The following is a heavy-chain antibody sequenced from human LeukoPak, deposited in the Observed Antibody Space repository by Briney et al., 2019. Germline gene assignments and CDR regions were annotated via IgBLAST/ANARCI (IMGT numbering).Heavy chain of an antibody. J-gene: IGHJ4*02. CDR3: ARISSDSISYYDH. Sequence: PGGSLRLSCAGSGITFSTYWMHWVRQAPGKGLVWVSRINSEGSTISYADSVKGRFTISRDNANNTLFLQMNSLRAEDTAVYYCARISSDSISYYDHWGQGTLVTVSS. CDR1: GITFSTYW. D-gene: IGHD3-22*01. CDR2: INSEGSTI. V-gene: IGHV3-74*01.